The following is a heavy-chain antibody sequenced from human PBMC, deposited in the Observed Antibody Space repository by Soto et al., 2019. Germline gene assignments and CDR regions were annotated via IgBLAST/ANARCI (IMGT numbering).Heavy chain of an antibody. CDR1: GVSISRGGYY. CDR3: ARVPWLPYFDY. D-gene: IGHD3-22*01. J-gene: IGHJ4*02. V-gene: IGHV4-31*03. Sequence: SETLSLTCTVSGVSISRGGYYWSWIRQHPGKGLEWIGYIYYSGSTYYNPSLKSRVTISVDTSKNQFSLKLSSVTAADTAVYYCARVPWLPYFDYWGQGTLVTVSS. CDR2: IYYSGST.